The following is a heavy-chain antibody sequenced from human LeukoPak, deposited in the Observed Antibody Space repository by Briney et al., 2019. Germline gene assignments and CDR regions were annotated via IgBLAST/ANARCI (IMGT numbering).Heavy chain of an antibody. CDR1: GGSISSYY. V-gene: IGHV4-4*07. CDR2: IYTSGST. D-gene: IGHD1-26*01. J-gene: IGHJ3*02. Sequence: SETLSLTCTVSGGSISSYYWRWIRQPAGKGLEWIGRIYTSGSTNYNPSLKSRVTMSVDTSKNQFPLKLSSVTAADTAVYYCAREGATTYAFDIWGQGTMVTVSS. CDR3: AREGATTYAFDI.